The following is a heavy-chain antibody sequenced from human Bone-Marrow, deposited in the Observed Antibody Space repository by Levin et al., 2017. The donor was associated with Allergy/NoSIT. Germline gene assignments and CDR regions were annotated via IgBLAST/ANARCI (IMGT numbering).Heavy chain of an antibody. D-gene: IGHD1-14*01. Sequence: GESLKISCAASGFTFSSYGMHWVRQAPGKGLEWVAVISYDGSNKYYADSVKGRFTISRDNSKNTLYLQMNSLRAEDTAVYYCAKNGAGGPPPRPYMDVWGKGTTVTVSS. CDR1: GFTFSSYG. CDR3: AKNGAGGPPPRPYMDV. V-gene: IGHV3-30*18. CDR2: ISYDGSNK. J-gene: IGHJ6*03.